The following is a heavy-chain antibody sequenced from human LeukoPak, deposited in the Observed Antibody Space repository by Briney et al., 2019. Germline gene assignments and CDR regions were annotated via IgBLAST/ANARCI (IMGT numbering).Heavy chain of an antibody. CDR2: IYHSGST. CDR3: ARNGPTVTTLFDY. D-gene: IGHD4-17*01. Sequence: SGTLSLTCAVSGGSISSSNWWSWVRQPPGKGLGWIGEIYHSGSTNYNPSLKSRVTISVDKSKNQFSLKLSSVTAADTAVYYCARNGPTVTTLFDYWGQGTLVTVSS. J-gene: IGHJ4*02. V-gene: IGHV4-4*02. CDR1: GGSISSSNW.